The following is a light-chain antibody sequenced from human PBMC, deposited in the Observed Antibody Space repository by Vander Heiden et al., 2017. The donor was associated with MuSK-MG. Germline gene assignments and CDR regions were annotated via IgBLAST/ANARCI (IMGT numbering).Light chain of an antibody. CDR3: QQRGNWPPT. J-gene: IGKJ4*01. Sequence: VLPQSPATLSFSPGRSAHLSCRASQSVATYVAWYQQKPGQAPRLLVYDASSMAAGIPPRFSGSGSGTDFTLTISSLETEDFAVYYCQQRGNWPPTFGGGTKVEIK. CDR1: QSVATY. V-gene: IGKV3-11*01. CDR2: DAS.